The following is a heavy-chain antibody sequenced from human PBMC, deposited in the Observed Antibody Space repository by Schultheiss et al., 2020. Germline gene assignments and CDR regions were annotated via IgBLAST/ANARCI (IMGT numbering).Heavy chain of an antibody. V-gene: IGHV3-21*04. CDR1: GFTFSRSA. CDR3: ARDSDGTFDY. J-gene: IGHJ4*02. Sequence: GGSLRLSCAASGFTFSRSAMSWVRQAPDKGLVWVSAVSTSGSNTYYADSVKGRFTISRDNAKNSLYLQMNSLRAEDTAVYYCARDSDGTFDYWGQGTLVTVSS. CDR2: VSTSGSNT. D-gene: IGHD1-1*01.